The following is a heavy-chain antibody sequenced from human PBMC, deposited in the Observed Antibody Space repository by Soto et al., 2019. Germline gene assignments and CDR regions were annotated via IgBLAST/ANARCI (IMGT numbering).Heavy chain of an antibody. D-gene: IGHD2-8*02. CDR2: IKQDGSEK. V-gene: IGHV3-7*03. Sequence: EVQLVESGGGLVQPGGSLRLSCAASGFTFSSYWMSWVRQAPGKGLEWVANIKQDGSEKYYVDSVKGRFTISRDNAKNSLYLQMNSLSAEDTAVYYCARVGTGGAFDIWGQGTMVTVSS. J-gene: IGHJ3*02. CDR3: ARVGTGGAFDI. CDR1: GFTFSSYW.